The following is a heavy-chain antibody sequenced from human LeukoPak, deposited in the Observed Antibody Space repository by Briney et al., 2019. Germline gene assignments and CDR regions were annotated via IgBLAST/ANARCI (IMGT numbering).Heavy chain of an antibody. D-gene: IGHD3-3*01. CDR1: GFTFSSYG. Sequence: PGGSLRLSCAASGFTFSSYGMHWVRQAPGKGLEWVALIWYDGSNKYYADSVKGRFTISRDNSKNTLYLQMNSLRAEDTAVYYCARGILSPRSVAFDVWGQGTMVTVS. V-gene: IGHV3-33*01. CDR3: ARGILSPRSVAFDV. CDR2: IWYDGSNK. J-gene: IGHJ3*01.